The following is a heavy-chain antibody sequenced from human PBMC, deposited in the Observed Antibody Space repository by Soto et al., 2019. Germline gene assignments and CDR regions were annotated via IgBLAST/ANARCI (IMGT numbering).Heavy chain of an antibody. D-gene: IGHD6-13*01. CDR3: ARGGQQLAWVGYY. CDR1: GFTFSSYS. Sequence: PGGSLRLSCAASGFTFSSYSMNWVRQAPGKGLEWVSSISSSSSYIYYADSVKGRFTISRDNAKNSLYLQMNSLRAEDTAVYYCARGGQQLAWVGYYWGQGTLVTVSS. V-gene: IGHV3-21*01. CDR2: ISSSSSYI. J-gene: IGHJ4*02.